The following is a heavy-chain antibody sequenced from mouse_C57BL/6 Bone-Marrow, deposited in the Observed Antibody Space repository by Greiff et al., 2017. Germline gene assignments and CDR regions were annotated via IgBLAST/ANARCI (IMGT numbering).Heavy chain of an antibody. V-gene: IGHV1-55*01. CDR1: GYTFTSYW. J-gene: IGHJ2*01. D-gene: IGHD2-1*01. CDR3: ARRYGNYGNYFDY. CDR2: IYPGSGST. Sequence: VQLQQPGAELVKPGASVKMSCMASGYTFTSYWITWVKQRPGQGLEWIGDIYPGSGSTNYNEKFKSKATLTVDTSSSTAYMQLSSLTSEDSAVYYCARRYGNYGNYFDYWGQGTTLTVSS.